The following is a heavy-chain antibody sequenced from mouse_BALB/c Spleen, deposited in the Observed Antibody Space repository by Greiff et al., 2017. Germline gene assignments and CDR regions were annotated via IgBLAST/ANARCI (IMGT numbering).Heavy chain of an antibody. D-gene: IGHD2-4*01. Sequence: VKLMESGAGLVKPGASVKLSCKASGYTFTEYIIHWVKQRSGQGLEWIGWFYPGSGSIKYNEKFKDKATLTADKSSSTVYMELSRLTSEDSAVYFCARHEGGIYYDSHYAMDYWGQGTSVTVSS. CDR2: FYPGSGSI. V-gene: IGHV1-62-2*01. CDR1: GYTFTEYI. J-gene: IGHJ4*01. CDR3: ARHEGGIYYDSHYAMDY.